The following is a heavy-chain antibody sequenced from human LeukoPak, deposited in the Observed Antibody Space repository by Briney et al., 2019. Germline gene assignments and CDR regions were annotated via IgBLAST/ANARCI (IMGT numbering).Heavy chain of an antibody. CDR2: INHSGST. V-gene: IGHV4-34*01. CDR1: GGSFSGYY. Sequence: PSETLPLTCAVYGGSFSGYYWSWIRQPPGKGLEWIGEINHSGSTNYNPSLKSRVSVSVDTSKNQFSLKLSSVTAADTAIYYCARGLTFRGGWYGAFDFWGQGTMVTVSS. D-gene: IGHD6-19*01. CDR3: ARGLTFRGGWYGAFDF. J-gene: IGHJ3*01.